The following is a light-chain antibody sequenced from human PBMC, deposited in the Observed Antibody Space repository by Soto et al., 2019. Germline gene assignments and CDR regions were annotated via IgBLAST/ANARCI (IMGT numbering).Light chain of an antibody. Sequence: VQMTRSPSTINGSVGYRATITCRASQTISSWLAWYQQKPGKAPKCLIYDGSTLESGVPARFSGSGSGTEFTLTISSLQPDDFGTYFFQQYYSHPWTFGQGTKVDIK. V-gene: IGKV1-5*01. CDR2: DGS. J-gene: IGKJ1*01. CDR1: QTISSW. CDR3: QQYYSHPWT.